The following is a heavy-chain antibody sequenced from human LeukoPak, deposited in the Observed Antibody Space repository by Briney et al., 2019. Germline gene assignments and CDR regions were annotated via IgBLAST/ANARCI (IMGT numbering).Heavy chain of an antibody. V-gene: IGHV3-33*01. CDR1: GFTFGGYG. Sequence: GGSLRLSCAGSGFTFGGYGMHWFRQTPGKGLEWVAVIAYDGSRAFYADSVKGRYTISRDNSKNTMSVQMDDLRAEDTAVYYCTRYNNAPFDYWGQGPLVTVSS. D-gene: IGHD1-14*01. J-gene: IGHJ4*02. CDR3: TRYNNAPFDY. CDR2: IAYDGSRA.